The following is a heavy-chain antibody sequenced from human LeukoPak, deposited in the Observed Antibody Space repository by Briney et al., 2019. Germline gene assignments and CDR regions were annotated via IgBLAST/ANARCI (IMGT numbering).Heavy chain of an antibody. Sequence: GESLKISCKGSGYSFTSYWIGWVRQMPGKGLEWMGIIYPGDSDTRYSPSFQGQVTISADKSISTAYLQWSSLKASDTATYYCARRERWLRWGQRGGAFDIWGQGTMVTVSS. V-gene: IGHV5-51*01. CDR2: IYPGDSDT. CDR3: ARRERWLRWGQRGGAFDI. CDR1: GYSFTSYW. D-gene: IGHD5-24*01. J-gene: IGHJ3*02.